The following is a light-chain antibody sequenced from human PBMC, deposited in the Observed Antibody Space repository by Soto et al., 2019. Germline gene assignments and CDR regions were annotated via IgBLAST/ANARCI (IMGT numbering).Light chain of an antibody. CDR2: KAS. Sequence: DIQMTQSPSTLSASVGDRVTITCRASQSISTWLAWYQQKPGKAPKLLIDKASSLEGGVPSRFSGSGSGTEFYITLGSLQPDDFATYYCQHYNTYPLTFGGGTTVEIK. J-gene: IGKJ4*01. V-gene: IGKV1-5*03. CDR1: QSISTW. CDR3: QHYNTYPLT.